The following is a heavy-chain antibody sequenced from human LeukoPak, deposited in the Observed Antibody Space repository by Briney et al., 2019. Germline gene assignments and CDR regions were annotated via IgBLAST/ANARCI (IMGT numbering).Heavy chain of an antibody. Sequence: PGGSLRLSCAASGFTFSSYGMHWVRQAPGKGLEWVAFIRYDGSNKYYADSVKGRFTISRDNSKNTLYLQMNSLRAEDTAVYYCARDGRVLWFGDGQVGNWFDPWGQGTLVTVSS. CDR3: ARDGRVLWFGDGQVGNWFDP. J-gene: IGHJ5*02. CDR2: IRYDGSNK. D-gene: IGHD3-10*01. V-gene: IGHV3-30*02. CDR1: GFTFSSYG.